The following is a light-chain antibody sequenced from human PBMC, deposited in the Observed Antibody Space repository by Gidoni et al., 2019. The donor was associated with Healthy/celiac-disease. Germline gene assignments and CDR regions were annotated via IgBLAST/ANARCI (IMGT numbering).Light chain of an antibody. CDR3: QQSYSTLQYT. CDR1: QSSSSY. V-gene: IGKV1-39*01. Sequence: RVTITCRASQSSSSYLNWYQQKPGKAPKLLIYAASSLQSGVPSRFSGSGSGTDFTLTISSLQPEDFATYYCQQSYSTLQYTFGQGTKLEIK. CDR2: AAS. J-gene: IGKJ2*01.